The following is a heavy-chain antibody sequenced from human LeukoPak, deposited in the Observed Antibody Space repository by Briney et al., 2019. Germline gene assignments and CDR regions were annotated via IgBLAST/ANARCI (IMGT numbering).Heavy chain of an antibody. CDR3: TRRNAAAGCFVY. CDR2: IRSKANSYAT. D-gene: IGHD6-13*01. CDR1: GFTFSGSA. V-gene: IGHV3-73*01. J-gene: IGHJ4*02. Sequence: PGGSLRLSCAASGFTFSGSAMHWVRQASGKGLEWVGRIRSKANSYATAYAASVKGRFTISRDDSKNTAQLHMNRLKTEATAVYYLTRRNAAAGCFVYWGQGGLVTDSP.